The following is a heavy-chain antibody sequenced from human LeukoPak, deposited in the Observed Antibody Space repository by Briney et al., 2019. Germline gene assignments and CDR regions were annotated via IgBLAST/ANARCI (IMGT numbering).Heavy chain of an antibody. Sequence: SETLSLTCTVSGGSISSDYWSWIRQPPGKELEWIGYIYYSGSTNYNPSLKSRVTISLDTSKNQFSLKLSSVTAADTAVYYCAGGYCTNGVCYPFDYWGQGTLVTVSS. D-gene: IGHD2-8*01. CDR3: AGGYCTNGVCYPFDY. V-gene: IGHV4-59*01. J-gene: IGHJ4*02. CDR2: IYYSGST. CDR1: GGSISSDY.